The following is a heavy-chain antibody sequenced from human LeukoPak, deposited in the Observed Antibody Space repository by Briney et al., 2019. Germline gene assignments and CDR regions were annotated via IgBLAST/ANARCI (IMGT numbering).Heavy chain of an antibody. CDR3: ASQYYDFWSGYYSGSDAFDI. D-gene: IGHD3-3*01. V-gene: IGHV4-34*01. J-gene: IGHJ3*02. CDR2: IYHSGST. CDR1: GGSFSGYY. Sequence: SETLSLTCAVYGGSFSGYYWSWIRQPPGKGLEWIGEIYHSGSTNYNPSLKSRVTISVDTSKNQFSLKLSSVTAADTAVYYCASQYYDFWSGYYSGSDAFDIWGQGTMVTVSS.